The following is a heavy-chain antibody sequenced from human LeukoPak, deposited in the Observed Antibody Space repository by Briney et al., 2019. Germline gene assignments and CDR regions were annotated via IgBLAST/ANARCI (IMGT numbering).Heavy chain of an antibody. Sequence: NPGRSLRPAWPPAASTLHNAWTSCVRQPPGRWLGWGGRMKSNSYGGTSDYAAPVKGRLPISRDDSKNTLHRPMNSLRAEDTAVYYCTPLSNDVLYWGQGTLVTVS. CDR1: ASTLHNAW. D-gene: IGHD4-11*01. V-gene: IGHV3-15*01. CDR2: MKSNSYGGTS. J-gene: IGHJ4*02. CDR3: TPLSNDVLY.